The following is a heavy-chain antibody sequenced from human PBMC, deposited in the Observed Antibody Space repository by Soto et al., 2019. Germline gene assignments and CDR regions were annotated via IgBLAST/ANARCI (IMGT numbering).Heavy chain of an antibody. D-gene: IGHD6-25*01. V-gene: IGHV3-23*01. J-gene: IGHJ4*02. CDR3: ERRREIIASACSFDY. Sequence: EVQLLESGGGLVQPGGSLRLSCAASGFTFSGHVMSWVRQAPGKGLEWVSGISTGGGSADYADSVKGRFTISRDNSKKKLNLQRHSLRAEDPGVYYCERRREIIASACSFDYWGQGTLVTVSS. CDR1: GFTFSGHV. CDR2: ISTGGGSA.